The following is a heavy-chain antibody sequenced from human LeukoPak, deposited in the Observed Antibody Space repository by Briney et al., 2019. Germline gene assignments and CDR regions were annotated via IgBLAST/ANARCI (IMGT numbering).Heavy chain of an antibody. CDR3: ARHRDSGDYPLDY. J-gene: IGHJ4*02. CDR1: GGSISGYY. CDR2: IYYSGSS. V-gene: IGHV4-59*08. Sequence: SETPSLTCTVSGGSISGYYWSWIRQPPGKGLEWIAYIYYSGSSVYNPSLKGRVTISVDTSKNQFSLKLSSVTAADTAVYYCARHRDSGDYPLDYWGQGTLVTVSS. D-gene: IGHD4-17*01.